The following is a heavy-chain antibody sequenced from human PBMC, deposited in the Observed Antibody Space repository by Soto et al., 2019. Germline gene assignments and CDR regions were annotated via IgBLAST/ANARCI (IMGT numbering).Heavy chain of an antibody. V-gene: IGHV3-30-3*01. CDR1: GFTFSSYA. D-gene: IGHD3-16*01. J-gene: IGHJ6*02. CDR2: ISYDGSNK. Sequence: QVQLVESGGGVVQPGRSLRLSCAASGFTFSSYAMHWVRQAPGKGLEWVAVISYDGSNKYYADSVKGRFTISRDNSKNTLYLQMNSLRAEDTAVYYCARDGMLVQWGDYYYYGMDVWGQGTTVTVSS. CDR3: ARDGMLVQWGDYYYYGMDV.